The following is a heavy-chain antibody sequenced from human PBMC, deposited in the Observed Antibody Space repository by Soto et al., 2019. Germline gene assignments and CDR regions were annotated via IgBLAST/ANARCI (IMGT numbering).Heavy chain of an antibody. D-gene: IGHD2-2*01. CDR3: ARGPFSDIVVVPAARYAFDI. V-gene: IGHV4-34*01. J-gene: IGHJ3*02. Sequence: PSETLSLTCAVYGGSFSGYYWSWIRQPPGKGLEWIGEINHSGSTNYNPSLKSRVTISVDTSKNQFSLKLSSVTAADTAVYYCARGPFSDIVVVPAARYAFDIWGQGTMVTVSS. CDR1: GGSFSGYY. CDR2: INHSGST.